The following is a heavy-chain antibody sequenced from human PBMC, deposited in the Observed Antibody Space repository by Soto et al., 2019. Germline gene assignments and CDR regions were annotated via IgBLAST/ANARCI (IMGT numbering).Heavy chain of an antibody. Sequence: SETLSLTCAAYGGFFSGYYWSWIRQPPGKGLERIGEINHSGSTYYNPSLKSRVTISVDRSKNQFSLKLSSVTAADTAVYYCARVPGPWGQGTLVTVSS. D-gene: IGHD3-10*01. J-gene: IGHJ5*02. CDR3: ARVPGP. CDR1: GGFFSGYY. V-gene: IGHV4-34*01. CDR2: INHSGST.